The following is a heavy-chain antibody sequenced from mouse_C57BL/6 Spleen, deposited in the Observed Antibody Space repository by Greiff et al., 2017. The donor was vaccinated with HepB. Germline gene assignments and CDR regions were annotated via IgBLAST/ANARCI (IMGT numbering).Heavy chain of an antibody. V-gene: IGHV3-8*01. CDR2: ISYSGST. J-gene: IGHJ1*03. Sequence: EVMLVESGPGLAKPSQTLSLTCSVTGYSITSDYWNWIRKFPGNKLEYMGYISYSGSTYYNPSLKSRLSITRDTSKNQYYLQLNSVTTEDTATYYCARWGYYDGSSYGYFDVWGTGTTVTVSS. CDR1: GYSITSDY. CDR3: ARWGYYDGSSYGYFDV. D-gene: IGHD1-1*01.